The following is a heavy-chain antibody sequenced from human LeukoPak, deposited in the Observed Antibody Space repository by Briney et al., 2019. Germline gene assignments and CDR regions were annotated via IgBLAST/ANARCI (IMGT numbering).Heavy chain of an antibody. Sequence: PGGSLRLSCAASGFTFSSYWMSWVRQAPGKGLEWVAVISYDGSNKYYADSVKGRFTISRDNSKNTLYLQMNSLRAEDTAVYYCARDHPLGSGGNAFDIWGQGTMVTVSS. J-gene: IGHJ3*02. V-gene: IGHV3-30-3*01. D-gene: IGHD3-16*01. CDR1: GFTFSSYW. CDR2: ISYDGSNK. CDR3: ARDHPLGSGGNAFDI.